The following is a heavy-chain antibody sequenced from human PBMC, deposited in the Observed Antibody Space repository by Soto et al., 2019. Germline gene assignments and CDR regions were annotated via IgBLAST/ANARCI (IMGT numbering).Heavy chain of an antibody. J-gene: IGHJ6*02. D-gene: IGHD6-13*01. Sequence: PSETLSLTCTVSNDSITTTSYFWAWIRQTPGKGLEWLGSIYYSGSTYYNPSLQSRVTISVVTSKRQFSLKVRSVTAADAAIYYCARHARAGSSAFFWGQGTTVTVSS. V-gene: IGHV4-39*01. CDR1: NDSITTTSYF. CDR2: IYYSGST. CDR3: ARHARAGSSAFF.